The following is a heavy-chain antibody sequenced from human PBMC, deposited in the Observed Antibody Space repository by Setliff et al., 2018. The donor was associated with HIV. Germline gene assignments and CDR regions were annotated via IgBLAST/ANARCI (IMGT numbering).Heavy chain of an antibody. V-gene: IGHV4-4*02. CDR3: AQNYGWALGN. CDR2: TCNGGAF. J-gene: IGHJ4*02. D-gene: IGHD3-10*01. Sequence: SETLSLTCTVSGDSIDSPHCWSWVRQSQEKGLEWIGETCNGGAFNYNPFLRGRATISMGWPENHFSLRLTSVTATDTAVYYCAQNYGWALGNWGPGILVTVSS. CDR1: GDSIDSPHC.